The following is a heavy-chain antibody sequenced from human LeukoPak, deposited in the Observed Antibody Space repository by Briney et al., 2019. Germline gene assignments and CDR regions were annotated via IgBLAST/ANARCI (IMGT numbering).Heavy chain of an antibody. CDR3: ARDKGLPQAFDL. V-gene: IGHV4-59*01. Sequence: PSETLSLTCTVSGGSISSFYWSWIRQPPGKGLEYIGYISYSGTTSYNPSLNSRVTISVDTSENQFSLKLTSVTAADAAVYYCARDKGLPQAFDLWGQGTMVTVSS. D-gene: IGHD5/OR15-5a*01. CDR1: GGSISSFY. J-gene: IGHJ3*01. CDR2: ISYSGTT.